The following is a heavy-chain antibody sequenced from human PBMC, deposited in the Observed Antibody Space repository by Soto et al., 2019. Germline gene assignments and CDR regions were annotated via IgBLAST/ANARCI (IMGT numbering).Heavy chain of an antibody. CDR2: IYYSGST. Sequence: PSETLSLTCTVSGGSISSGDYYWSWIRQPPGKGLEWIGCIYYSGSTYYNPSLKSRVTISVDTSKNQFSLKLSSVTAADTAVYYCARREYSSSSCYFDYWGQGTLVTVSS. CDR1: GGSISSGDYY. J-gene: IGHJ4*02. CDR3: ARREYSSSSCYFDY. D-gene: IGHD6-6*01. V-gene: IGHV4-30-4*01.